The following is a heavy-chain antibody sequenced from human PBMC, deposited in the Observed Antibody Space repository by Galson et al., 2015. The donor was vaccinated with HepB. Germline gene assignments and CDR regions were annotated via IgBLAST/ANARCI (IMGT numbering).Heavy chain of an antibody. V-gene: IGHV1-69*10. CDR1: GGTFSSYA. CDR3: ARDLWGYSGYDSIDY. D-gene: IGHD5-12*01. CDR2: IIPILGIA. Sequence: SVKVSCKASGGTFSSYAISWVRQAPGQGLEWMGGIIPILGIANYAQKFQGRVTITADKSTSTAYMELSSLRSEDTAVYYCARDLWGYSGYDSIDYWGQGTLVTVPS. J-gene: IGHJ4*02.